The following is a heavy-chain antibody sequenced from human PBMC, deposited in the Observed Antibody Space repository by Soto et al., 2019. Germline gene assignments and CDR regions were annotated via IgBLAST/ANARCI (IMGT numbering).Heavy chain of an antibody. CDR1: GFTFSSYS. J-gene: IGHJ3*02. V-gene: IGHV3-48*02. D-gene: IGHD6-13*01. Sequence: EVQLVESGGGLVQPGGSLRLSCAASGFTFSSYSMNWVRQAPGKGLEWVSYISSSSSTIYYADSVKGRFTISRDNAKNSLYLQMNSLRDEDTAVYYCARDPPLDSSSWYLTDAFDIWGQGTMVTVSS. CDR3: ARDPPLDSSSWYLTDAFDI. CDR2: ISSSSSTI.